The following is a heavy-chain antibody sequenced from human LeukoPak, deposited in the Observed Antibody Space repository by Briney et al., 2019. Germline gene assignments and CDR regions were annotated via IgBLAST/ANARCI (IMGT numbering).Heavy chain of an antibody. V-gene: IGHV7-4-1*02. J-gene: IGHJ4*02. CDR3: ARDPSGMTTVPTRTFDY. Sequence: GASVKVSCKASGYTFSNYGTSWVRQAPGQGLEWVGWINTNTGNPTYAQGFTGRFVFSLDTSVSTAYLQISSLKAEDTAVYYCARDPSGMTTVPTRTFDYWGQGTLATVSS. CDR2: INTNTGNP. D-gene: IGHD4-17*01. CDR1: GYTFSNYG.